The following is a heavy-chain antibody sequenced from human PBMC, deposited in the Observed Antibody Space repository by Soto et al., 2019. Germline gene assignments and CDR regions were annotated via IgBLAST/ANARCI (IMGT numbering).Heavy chain of an antibody. J-gene: IGHJ4*02. V-gene: IGHV3-33*01. Sequence: WGALGVSCAPSVFTFGRHGMHWVRQAPGKGLEWVAVIWYDASNQNYADSVKGRFTISRDYSKKILYLQMNSLRVEDTAVYYCARDVHNGLDYWGQGTTVTVSS. CDR1: VFTFGRHG. CDR3: ARDVHNGLDY. D-gene: IGHD1-1*01. CDR2: IWYDASNQ.